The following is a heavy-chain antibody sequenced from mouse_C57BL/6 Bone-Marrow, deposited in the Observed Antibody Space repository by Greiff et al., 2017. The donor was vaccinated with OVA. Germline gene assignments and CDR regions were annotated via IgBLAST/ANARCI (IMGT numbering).Heavy chain of an antibody. V-gene: IGHV5-4*01. Sequence: EVQRVESGGGLVKPGGSLELSCAASGFTFSSYAMSWVRQTPEKRLEWVATISDGGSYTYYPDNVKGRFTISRDNAKNNLYLQMSHLKSEDTAMYYCARDRDYGSYCDYWGQGTTLTVSS. D-gene: IGHD1-1*01. CDR1: GFTFSSYA. J-gene: IGHJ2*01. CDR3: ARDRDYGSYCDY. CDR2: ISDGGSYT.